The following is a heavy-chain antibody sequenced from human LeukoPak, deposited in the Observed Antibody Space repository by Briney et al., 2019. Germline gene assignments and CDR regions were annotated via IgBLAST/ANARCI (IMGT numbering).Heavy chain of an antibody. CDR2: FGRSGSDT. Sequence: PGGSLRLSCAASGFTFGTSAMSWVRQAPGKGPEWVSTFGRSGSDTYYSDSVKGRFTIFRDNSKNTLFLQMNSLRVEDTAVYYCARDNDPDYTSSPGWFDSWGQGTQVTVSS. CDR3: ARDNDPDYTSSPGWFDS. CDR1: GFTFGTSA. J-gene: IGHJ5*01. V-gene: IGHV3-23*01. D-gene: IGHD2-2*02.